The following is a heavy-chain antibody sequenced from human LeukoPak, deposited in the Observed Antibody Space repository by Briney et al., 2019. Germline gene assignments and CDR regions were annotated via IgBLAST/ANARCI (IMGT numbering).Heavy chain of an antibody. D-gene: IGHD6-6*01. CDR3: AKDRYSSSSALIDH. Sequence: GGSLRLSCAASGFTFSSYGMHWVRQAPGKGLEWVAVISYDGSNKYYADSVKGRFTISRDNSKNTLYLQMNSLRAEDTAVYYCAKDRYSSSSALIDHWGQGTLVTVSS. J-gene: IGHJ4*02. CDR1: GFTFSSYG. CDR2: ISYDGSNK. V-gene: IGHV3-30*18.